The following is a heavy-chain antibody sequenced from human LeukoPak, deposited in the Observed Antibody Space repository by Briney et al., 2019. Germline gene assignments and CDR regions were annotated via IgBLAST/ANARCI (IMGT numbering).Heavy chain of an antibody. Sequence: ASVKVSCKASGYTFTGYYMHWVRQAPGQGLEWMGWMNPNSGNTGYAQKFQGRVTMTTDTSTSTAYMELRSLRSDDTAVYYCARDIHFVVVAAYFDYWGQGTLVTVSS. CDR1: GYTFTGYY. J-gene: IGHJ4*02. D-gene: IGHD2-15*01. V-gene: IGHV1-2*02. CDR2: MNPNSGNT. CDR3: ARDIHFVVVAAYFDY.